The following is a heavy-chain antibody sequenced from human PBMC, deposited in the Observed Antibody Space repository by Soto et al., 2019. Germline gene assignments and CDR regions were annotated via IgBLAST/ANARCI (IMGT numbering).Heavy chain of an antibody. J-gene: IGHJ4*02. CDR3: ARCPSHNSYFES. D-gene: IGHD1-26*01. CDR2: VNNDGGST. CDR1: GFTFSSYW. V-gene: IGHV3-74*01. Sequence: EVQLVESGGDLVQPGGSLRLSCAASGFTFSSYWMHWVRQAPGKGLVWLSRVNNDGGSTSYADSVRGRFTISRDNDKNTLYLQMNSLGAEDTAMYYCARCPSHNSYFESWGQGALVTVSS.